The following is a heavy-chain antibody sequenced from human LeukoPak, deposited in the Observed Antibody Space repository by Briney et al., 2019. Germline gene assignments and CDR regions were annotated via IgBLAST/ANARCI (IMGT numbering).Heavy chain of an antibody. CDR3: AKDTAMVYNPPNYYSDY. Sequence: GGSLRLSCEASGFSFSSHAMSWVRQAPGKGLEWVSAISGSGSNTYYADSVKGRFTISRDNSENTLYLQMNSLRAEDTAVYYCAKDTAMVYNPPNYYSDYWGQGTLVTVSS. CDR1: GFSFSSHA. D-gene: IGHD5-18*01. J-gene: IGHJ4*02. CDR2: ISGSGSNT. V-gene: IGHV3-23*01.